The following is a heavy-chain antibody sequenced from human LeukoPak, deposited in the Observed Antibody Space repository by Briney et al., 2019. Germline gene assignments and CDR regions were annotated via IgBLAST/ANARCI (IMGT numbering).Heavy chain of an antibody. CDR2: ISGSGGST. D-gene: IGHD2-2*01. CDR1: GFTFSSYA. CDR3: AKAKPGYCSSTSRYYFDY. J-gene: IGHJ4*02. V-gene: IGHV3-23*01. Sequence: GGSLRLSCAASGFTFSSYAMSWVRQAPGKGLEWVSAISGSGGSTYYADSVKGRFTISRDNSKNTLYLQMNSLRAEDTAVYYCAKAKPGYCSSTSRYYFDYWGQGTLVTVSS.